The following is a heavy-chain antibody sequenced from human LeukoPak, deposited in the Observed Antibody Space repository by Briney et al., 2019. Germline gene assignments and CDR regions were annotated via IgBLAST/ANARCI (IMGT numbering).Heavy chain of an antibody. CDR3: ARAYYYDTSGKND. CDR1: GGSISSYS. D-gene: IGHD3-22*01. V-gene: IGHV4-59*12. J-gene: IGHJ4*02. CDR2: IYDSGST. Sequence: PSETLSLTCTVSGGSISSYSWSWIRQPPGKGLECIGYIYDSGSTNYNPSLKSRVAISVDKSKNQFSLKLSSVTAADTAVYYCARAYYYDTSGKNDWGQGTLVTVSS.